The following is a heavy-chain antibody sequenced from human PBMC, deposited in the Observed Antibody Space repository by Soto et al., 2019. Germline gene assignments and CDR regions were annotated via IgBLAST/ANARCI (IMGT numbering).Heavy chain of an antibody. V-gene: IGHV4-59*01. Sequence: SETLSLTCTVSGGSISSYYWSWIRQPPGKGLEWIGYIYYSGSTNYNPSLKSRVTISVDTSKNQFSLKLSSVTAADTAVYYCARAIEVTIFGVVPDYWGQGTLVTVSS. CDR1: GGSISSYY. CDR3: ARAIEVTIFGVVPDY. D-gene: IGHD3-3*01. J-gene: IGHJ4*02. CDR2: IYYSGST.